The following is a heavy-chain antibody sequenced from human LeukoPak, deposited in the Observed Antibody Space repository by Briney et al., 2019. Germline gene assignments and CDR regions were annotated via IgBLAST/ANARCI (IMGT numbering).Heavy chain of an antibody. CDR1: GFTVSSDH. V-gene: IGHV3-48*03. D-gene: IGHD6-6*01. Sequence: GGSLRLSCAASGFTVSSDHMNWVRQAPGKGLEWVSYISSSGSTTYYADSVKGRFTLSRDNAKNSLYLQMNSLRAEDTAVYYCARDRSEYSSSSTDYWGQGTLVTVSS. CDR3: ARDRSEYSSSSTDY. J-gene: IGHJ4*02. CDR2: ISSSGSTT.